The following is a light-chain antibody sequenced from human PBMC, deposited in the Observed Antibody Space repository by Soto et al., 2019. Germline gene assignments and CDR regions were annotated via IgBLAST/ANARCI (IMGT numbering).Light chain of an antibody. Sequence: DIQMSQSPSSLSASIGDRITITCRASQSISTYLTWYQQKPGKAPRLLIYGASTLQNGVPSRFSGSGSATDYTLTINSLQPEDFANYYCQQSFITPPLTFGGGTTVEMK. V-gene: IGKV1-39*01. CDR1: QSISTY. CDR3: QQSFITPPLT. CDR2: GAS. J-gene: IGKJ4*01.